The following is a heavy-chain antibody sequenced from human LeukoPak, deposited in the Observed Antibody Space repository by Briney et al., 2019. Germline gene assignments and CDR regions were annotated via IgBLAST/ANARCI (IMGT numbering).Heavy chain of an antibody. J-gene: IGHJ5*02. CDR1: GFTYSGSA. V-gene: IGHV3-73*01. D-gene: IGHD1-26*01. Sequence: GGSLRLSCAASGFTYSGSAIHWVRQPCGKGLEGVGQINKKDKGYATATAYAASVKARFTISRDDSMNTAYLQMKSLKTEDTALYYCTRDSGTYNWFDPWGQGTLVTVSS. CDR3: TRDSGTYNWFDP. CDR2: INKKDKGYATAT.